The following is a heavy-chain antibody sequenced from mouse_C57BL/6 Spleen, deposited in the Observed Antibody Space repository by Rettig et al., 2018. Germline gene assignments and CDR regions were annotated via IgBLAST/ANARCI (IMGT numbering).Heavy chain of an antibody. J-gene: IGHJ2*01. Sequence: GSGSTYYNEKFKGKATLTADKSSSTAYMQLSSLTSEDSAVYFCARGEVYGIFDYWGQGTTLTVSS. CDR2: GSGST. V-gene: IGHV1-77*01. D-gene: IGHD2-1*01. CDR3: ARGEVYGIFDY.